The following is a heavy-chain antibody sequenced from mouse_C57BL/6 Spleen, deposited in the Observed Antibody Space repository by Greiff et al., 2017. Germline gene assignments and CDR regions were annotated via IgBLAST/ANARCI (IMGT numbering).Heavy chain of an antibody. V-gene: IGHV1-59*01. Sequence: VQLQQPGAELVRPGTSVKLSCKASGYTFTSYWMHWVKQRPGQGLEWIGGIDPSGSDTNYNQKFKGKATLTVDTSSSTAYMQLSSLTSDDSAVYYCARKTGAMDYWGQGTSVTVSS. CDR1: GYTFTSYW. CDR3: ARKTGAMDY. CDR2: IDPSGSDT. J-gene: IGHJ4*01.